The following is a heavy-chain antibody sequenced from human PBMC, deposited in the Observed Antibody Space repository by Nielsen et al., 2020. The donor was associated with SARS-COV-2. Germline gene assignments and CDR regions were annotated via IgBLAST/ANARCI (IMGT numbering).Heavy chain of an antibody. CDR2: TSWNSGSV. CDR3: ARETIDYTSSFVDH. V-gene: IGHV3-9*01. CDR1: GFTFDNSA. D-gene: IGHD4-11*01. J-gene: IGHJ5*02. Sequence: SLKISCAASGFTFDNSAMHWVRQPPGKGLEWVAGTSWNSGSVGYADSVKGRFTISRDNSKDTLFLQLNSLRPEDTGVYFCARETIDYTSSFVDHWGQGTLVTVSP.